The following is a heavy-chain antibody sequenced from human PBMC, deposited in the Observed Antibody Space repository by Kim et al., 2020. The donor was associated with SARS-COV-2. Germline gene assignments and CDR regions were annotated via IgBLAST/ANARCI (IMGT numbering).Heavy chain of an antibody. V-gene: IGHV3-30*01. CDR3: ARGGYDSFDY. Sequence: DYEDSVKGRLTIARDNAKNTLYLQMNSLRAEDTGGYYCARGGYDSFDYWGQGTLVTVSS. J-gene: IGHJ4*02. D-gene: IGHD5-12*01.